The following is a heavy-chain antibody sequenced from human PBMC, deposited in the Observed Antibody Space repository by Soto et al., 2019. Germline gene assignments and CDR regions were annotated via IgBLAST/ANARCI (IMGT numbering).Heavy chain of an antibody. CDR3: AAGAESYFDF. D-gene: IGHD2-8*02. CDR1: GYTFTDYY. CDR2: ISPKSGVT. V-gene: IGHV1-2*02. J-gene: IGHJ4*02. Sequence: ASVNVSCKSSGYTFTDYYLHWVRQAPGQGLEWMGWISPKSGVTNYAQSFQGRVTMTSDTSISTAYVVVDRLRSDDTAVYYCAAGAESYFDFWGQGTLVTVSS.